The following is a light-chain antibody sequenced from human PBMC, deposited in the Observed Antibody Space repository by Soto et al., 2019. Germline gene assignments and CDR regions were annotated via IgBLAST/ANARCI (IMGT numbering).Light chain of an antibody. V-gene: IGKV1-39*01. Sequence: DIQMTQSPSSLSASVGDRVTITCRASQTISIDLNWYQQKPGKVPTLLISGTSTLQSGVPSRFVGSGSGTDFTLTISSLQHEDFATYYCQQSHSTPTFGGGTKVEIK. CDR2: GTS. CDR3: QQSHSTPT. J-gene: IGKJ4*01. CDR1: QTISID.